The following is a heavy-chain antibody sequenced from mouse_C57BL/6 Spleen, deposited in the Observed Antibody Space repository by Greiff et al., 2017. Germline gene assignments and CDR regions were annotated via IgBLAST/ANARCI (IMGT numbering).Heavy chain of an antibody. CDR3: ARGLYGSSYDYFDY. J-gene: IGHJ2*01. D-gene: IGHD1-1*01. CDR1: GFSLTSYG. CDR2: IWSGGST. V-gene: IGHV2-2*01. Sequence: VQLQQSGPGLVQPSQSLSITCTVSGFSLTSYGVHWVRQSPGKGLEWLGVIWSGGSTDYNAAFISRLSISKDNSKSQVFFKMNRLQADDTAIYYCARGLYGSSYDYFDYWGQGTTLTVSS.